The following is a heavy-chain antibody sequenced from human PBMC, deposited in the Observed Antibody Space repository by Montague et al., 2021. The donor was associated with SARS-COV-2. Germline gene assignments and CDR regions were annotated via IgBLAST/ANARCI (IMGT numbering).Heavy chain of an antibody. J-gene: IGHJ6*04. CDR3: ARGGTSKTIFGVVTHVLEVDV. Sequence: TLSLTCTVSGGSISSGGYYWSWIRQHPGKGLEWIGHIYYSGSTYYNPSLKSRVTISVDTSKNQFSLKLSSVTAADTAVYYCARGGTSKTIFGVVTHVLEVDVWGKGTTVTVSS. CDR2: IYYSGST. CDR1: GGSISSGGYY. D-gene: IGHD3-3*01. V-gene: IGHV4-31*03.